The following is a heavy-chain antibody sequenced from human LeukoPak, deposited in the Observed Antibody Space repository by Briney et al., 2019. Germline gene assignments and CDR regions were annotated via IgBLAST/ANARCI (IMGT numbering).Heavy chain of an antibody. Sequence: PGGSLRLSCAASGFTFSSYGMHWVRPAPGKGLEWVAVIWYDGSNKYYADSVKGRFTISRDNSKNTLYLQMNSLRAEDTAVYYCASGGYCSGGSCYTSRFDPWGQGTLVTVSS. V-gene: IGHV3-33*01. CDR3: ASGGYCSGGSCYTSRFDP. CDR1: GFTFSSYG. D-gene: IGHD2-15*01. CDR2: IWYDGSNK. J-gene: IGHJ5*02.